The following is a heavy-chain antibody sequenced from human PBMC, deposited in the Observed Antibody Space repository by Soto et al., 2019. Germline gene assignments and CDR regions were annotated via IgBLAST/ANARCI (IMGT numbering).Heavy chain of an antibody. CDR3: AKDYYDSSGSRYFYALAV. J-gene: IGHJ6*02. V-gene: IGHV3-23*01. Sequence: GGSLRLSCAASGFTFSSYAMSWVRQAPGKGLEWVSGITGSGVMTYYGDSVRGRFTISRDNSKNTLYLQMNSLRAEDTAVYYCAKDYYDSSGSRYFYALAVRGQGTTVAVSS. CDR2: ITGSGVMT. CDR1: GFTFSSYA. D-gene: IGHD3-22*01.